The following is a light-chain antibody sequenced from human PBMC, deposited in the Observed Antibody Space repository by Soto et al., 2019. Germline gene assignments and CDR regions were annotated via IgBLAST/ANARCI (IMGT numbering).Light chain of an antibody. CDR2: SNN. Sequence: QAVVTQPPSASGTPGQKVFISCSGSSSNIGGTNYAYWYQQLPGAAPKLLMHSNNLRPSGVPERISGSKFGTAASLAISRLRSEDEAVYYCASWDDRLGAVIFGGGTKVTVL. J-gene: IGLJ2*01. CDR1: SSNIGGTNY. CDR3: ASWDDRLGAVI. V-gene: IGLV1-47*02.